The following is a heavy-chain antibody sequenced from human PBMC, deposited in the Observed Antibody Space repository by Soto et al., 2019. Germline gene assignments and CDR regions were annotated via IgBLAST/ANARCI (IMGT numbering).Heavy chain of an antibody. D-gene: IGHD6-6*01. CDR3: AREAARIAARHYYYYYMDV. CDR2: IIPIFGTA. CDR1: GGTFSSYA. V-gene: IGHV1-69*13. J-gene: IGHJ6*03. Sequence: SVKVSCKASGGTFSSYAISWVRQAPGQGLEWMGGIIPIFGTANYAQKFQGRVTITADESTSTAYMELSSLRSEDTAVYYCAREAARIAARHYYYYYMDVWGKGTTVTVSS.